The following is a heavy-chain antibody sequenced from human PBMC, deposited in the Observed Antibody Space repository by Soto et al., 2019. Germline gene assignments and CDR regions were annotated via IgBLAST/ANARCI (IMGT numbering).Heavy chain of an antibody. CDR3: ARVPDIVVVVAATRHAFDI. Sequence: ASVEVSCETSGYTFTGYYIHWVRQAPGQALEWMGWINPNSGGTNYAQKFQGRVTLTRDTSISTADMELSRLRSDDTAVYYCARVPDIVVVVAATRHAFDIWGQGTMVTVSS. D-gene: IGHD2-15*01. J-gene: IGHJ3*02. V-gene: IGHV1-2*02. CDR2: INPNSGGT. CDR1: GYTFTGYY.